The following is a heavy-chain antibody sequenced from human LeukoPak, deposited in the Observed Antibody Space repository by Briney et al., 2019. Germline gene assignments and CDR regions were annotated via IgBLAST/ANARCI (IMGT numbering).Heavy chain of an antibody. V-gene: IGHV3-30*03. Sequence: KSGGSLRLSCAASGFTFSNYGMHWLRQAPGKGLEGVAVISYDGSNKYYADSVKGRFTISRDNSKNMLYLQMNSLRAEDTAVYYCAREPLGHTYYYDSSGYYYFQHWGQGTLVTVSS. CDR2: ISYDGSNK. D-gene: IGHD3-22*01. CDR1: GFTFSNYG. J-gene: IGHJ1*01. CDR3: AREPLGHTYYYDSSGYYYFQH.